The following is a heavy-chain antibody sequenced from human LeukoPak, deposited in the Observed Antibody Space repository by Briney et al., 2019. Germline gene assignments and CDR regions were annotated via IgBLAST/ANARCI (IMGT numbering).Heavy chain of an antibody. CDR3: TTDFHWDTAMVTSY. D-gene: IGHD5-18*01. CDR1: GFTFSNAW. J-gene: IGHJ4*02. CDR2: IKSKTDGGTT. Sequence: GGSLRLSCAASGFTFSNAWMSWVRQAPGKGLEWVGRIKSKTDGGTTDYAAPVKGRFTISRDDSKNTLYLQMNSLKTEDTAVYYCTTDFHWDTAMVTSYWGQGTLVTVSS. V-gene: IGHV3-15*01.